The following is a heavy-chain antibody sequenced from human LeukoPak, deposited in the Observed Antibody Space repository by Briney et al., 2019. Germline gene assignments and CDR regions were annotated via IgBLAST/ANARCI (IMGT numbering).Heavy chain of an antibody. CDR2: VSPDSGDT. CDR3: TRGRAADD. CDR1: GYTFTNND. V-gene: IGHV1-8*01. J-gene: IGHJ4*02. D-gene: IGHD6-25*01. Sequence: GASVKVSCKASGYTFTNNDINWVRQATGQGIEWMGWVSPDSGDTGYAPNFRGRVTMTTDTSINTAYMELTSLTSEDTAIYYCTRGRAADDWGQGTLVTVSS.